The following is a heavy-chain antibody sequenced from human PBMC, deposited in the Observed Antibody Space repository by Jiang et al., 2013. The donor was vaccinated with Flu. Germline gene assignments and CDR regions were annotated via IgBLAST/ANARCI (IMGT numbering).Heavy chain of an antibody. D-gene: IGHD3-16*02. CDR3: ARRFWGSYPYYYGMDV. CDR1: GGSFSGYY. V-gene: IGHV4-34*01. J-gene: IGHJ6*02. CDR2: INHSGST. Sequence: GSGLVKPSETLSLTCAVYGGSFSGYYWSWIRQPPGKGLEWIGEINHSGSTNYNPSLKSRVTISVDTSKNQFSLKLSSVTAADTAVYYCARRFWGSYPYYYGMDVWGQGTTVTVSS.